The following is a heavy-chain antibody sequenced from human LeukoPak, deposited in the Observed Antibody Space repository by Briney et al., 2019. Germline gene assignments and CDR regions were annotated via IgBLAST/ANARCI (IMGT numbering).Heavy chain of an antibody. CDR2: TSYDGNTK. CDR3: AKDSQSMNGYYTVCNFDF. J-gene: IGHJ4*02. Sequence: GGSLRLSCAASGFIFSNYAMHWVRQAPGKGLEWVTVTSYDGNTKHYADSVKGRFTISRDNSKNTLWLQMNSLRPEDSAVYFCAKDSQSMNGYYTVCNFDFWGQGTLVTVSS. D-gene: IGHD3-3*01. V-gene: IGHV3-30*04. CDR1: GFIFSNYA.